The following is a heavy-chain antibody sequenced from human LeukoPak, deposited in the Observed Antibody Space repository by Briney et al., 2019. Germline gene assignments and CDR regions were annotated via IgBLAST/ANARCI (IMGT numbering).Heavy chain of an antibody. J-gene: IGHJ4*02. V-gene: IGHV3-23*01. CDR3: TTRSPARYCSDGACYSSADY. D-gene: IGHD2-15*01. CDR2: ITTSDGNT. Sequence: GGSLRLSCAASGFTFSSYTMSWVRQAPGKGLEWVSTITTSDGNTYYADSVKGRFTVSRDNSKNTLFLQMNSLSTEDTAMYYCTTRSPARYCSDGACYSSADYWGQGTLVTVSS. CDR1: GFTFSSYT.